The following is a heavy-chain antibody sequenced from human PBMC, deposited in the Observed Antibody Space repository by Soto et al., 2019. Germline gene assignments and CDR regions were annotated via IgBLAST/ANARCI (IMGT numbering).Heavy chain of an antibody. D-gene: IGHD6-13*01. CDR2: ISSSSSTI. V-gene: IGHV3-48*01. J-gene: IGHJ6*02. CDR1: GFTFSTYW. CDR3: ARGTAAAAPAGMDV. Sequence: GGSLRLFCAASGFTFSTYWMHWVRQIPGKGLVWVSHISSSSSTIYYADSVKGRFTISRDNAKNSLYLQMNSLRAEDTAVYYCARGTAAAAPAGMDVWGQGTTVTVSS.